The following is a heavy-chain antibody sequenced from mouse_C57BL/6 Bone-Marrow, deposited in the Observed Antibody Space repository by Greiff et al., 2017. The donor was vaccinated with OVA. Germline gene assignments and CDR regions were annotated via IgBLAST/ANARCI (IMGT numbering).Heavy chain of an antibody. CDR3: ASFRPAWFAY. J-gene: IGHJ3*01. V-gene: IGHV1-81*01. Sequence: QVQLKESGAELARPGASVKLSCKASGYTFTSYGISWVKQRTGQGLEWIGEIYPRSGNTYYTEKFKGKATLTADKSSSTAYMELRSLTSEDSAVXFCASFRPAWFAYWGQGTLVTVSA. CDR1: GYTFTSYG. CDR2: IYPRSGNT.